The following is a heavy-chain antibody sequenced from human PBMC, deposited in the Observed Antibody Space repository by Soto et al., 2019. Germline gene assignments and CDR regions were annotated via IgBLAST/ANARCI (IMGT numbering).Heavy chain of an antibody. V-gene: IGHV2-26*01. CDR2: IFSNDEK. CDR3: ARFRDGYNYGFDY. Sequence: QVTLKESGPVLVKPTEPLTLTCTVSGFSLSNTKMGVSWIRQPPGKALDWLAYIFSNDEKSYSPSLKTRLTISKDTSKRQVVLTMTNMDPVDTATYFCARFRDGYNYGFDYWGQGTLVTVSS. D-gene: IGHD5-12*01. CDR1: GFSLSNTKMG. J-gene: IGHJ4*02.